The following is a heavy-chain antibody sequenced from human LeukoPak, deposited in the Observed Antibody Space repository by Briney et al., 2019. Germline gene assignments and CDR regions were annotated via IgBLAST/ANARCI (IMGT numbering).Heavy chain of an antibody. J-gene: IGHJ6*03. Sequence: PGGSLRLSCAASGFTFSSYWMSWVRQAPGKGPEWVANIKQDGSEKYYVDSVKGRFTISRDNAKNSLYLQMNSLRAEDTALYYCARGLVRPMYYMDVWGKGTTVTVSS. V-gene: IGHV3-7*01. CDR1: GFTFSSYW. D-gene: IGHD6-19*01. CDR3: ARGLVRPMYYMDV. CDR2: IKQDGSEK.